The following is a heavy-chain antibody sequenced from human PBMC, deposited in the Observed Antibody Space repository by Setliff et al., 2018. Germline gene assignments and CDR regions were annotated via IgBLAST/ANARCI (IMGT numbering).Heavy chain of an antibody. J-gene: IGHJ6*03. CDR1: GFIFSNYA. D-gene: IGHD3-3*01. CDR2: TSYDGINK. Sequence: GESLKLSCAASGFIFSNYAMHWVRQAPGKGLEWVAVTSYDGINKYYADSVKGRFTISRDNSKNTLYLQMNTLRTEDTAVYYCARDFRGGLLAATHNYNFWSGVKDVWGKGTTVTV. CDR3: ARDFRGGLLAATHNYNFWSGVKDV. V-gene: IGHV3-30*01.